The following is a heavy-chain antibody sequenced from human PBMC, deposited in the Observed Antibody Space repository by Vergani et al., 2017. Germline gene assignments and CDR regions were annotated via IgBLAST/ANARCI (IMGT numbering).Heavy chain of an antibody. CDR2: ISWDGGST. J-gene: IGHJ1*01. CDR1: GFTFDDYT. V-gene: IGHV3-43*01. D-gene: IGHD2-2*01. CDR3: AKSTMYQLLCFQH. Sequence: EVQLVESGGVVVQPGGSLRLSCAASGFTFDDYTMHWVRQAPGKGLEWVSLISWDGGSTYYADSVKGRFTISRDNSKNSLYLQMNSLRAEDTALYYCAKSTMYQLLCFQHWGQGTLVTVSS.